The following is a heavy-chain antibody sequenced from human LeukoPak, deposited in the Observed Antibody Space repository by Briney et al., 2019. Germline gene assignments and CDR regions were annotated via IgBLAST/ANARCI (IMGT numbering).Heavy chain of an antibody. CDR3: ARGGRYYYDYH. D-gene: IGHD3-22*01. V-gene: IGHV3-21*01. CDR2: ISSSSSYI. CDR1: GFTFSSYS. Sequence: GGSLRLSCAASGFTFSSYSMNWVRHAPGKGLEWVSSISSSSSYIYYADSVKGRFTISRDNAKNSLYLQMNSLRAEDTAVYYCARGGRYYYDYHWGQGTLVTVSS. J-gene: IGHJ5*02.